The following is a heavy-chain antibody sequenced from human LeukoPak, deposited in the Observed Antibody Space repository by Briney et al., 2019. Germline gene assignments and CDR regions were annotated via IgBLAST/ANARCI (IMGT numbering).Heavy chain of an antibody. D-gene: IGHD1-26*01. CDR3: ARVRGATDWFDP. CDR1: GYTFTGYY. J-gene: IGHJ5*02. Sequence: ASVKVSCKASGYTFTGYYMHWVRQAPGQGLEWMGWINPNSGGTNYAQKFQGRVTMTRDTSISTAYMELSRLRSDDTAVYYCARVRGATDWFDPWGQGTLVTVPS. V-gene: IGHV1-2*02. CDR2: INPNSGGT.